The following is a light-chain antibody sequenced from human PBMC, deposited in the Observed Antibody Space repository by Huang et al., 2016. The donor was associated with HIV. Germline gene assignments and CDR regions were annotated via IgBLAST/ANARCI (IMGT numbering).Light chain of an antibody. CDR2: GAS. CDR3: QQYDNWPPSWT. V-gene: IGKV3-15*01. CDR1: QSVSSN. Sequence: EMVMTQSPATLSVSPGERATLSCRSSQSVSSNLAWYQKKPGQAPRLLSYGASTRSTGIPARFSGSGSGTEFTLTISSLQSEDFAVYYCQQYDNWPPSWTFGRGTKVEIK. J-gene: IGKJ1*01.